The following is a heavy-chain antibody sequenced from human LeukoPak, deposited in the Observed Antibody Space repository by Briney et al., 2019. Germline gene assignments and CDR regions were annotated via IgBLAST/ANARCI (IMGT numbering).Heavy chain of an antibody. D-gene: IGHD1-7*01. Sequence: GESLRIFCKGSGYSFTSYWISWVRQMPGKGLEWMGRIDPSDSYTNYSPSFQGHVTISADKSISTAYLQWSSLKASDTAMYYCARLPELLGNYYYYYYGMDVWGKGTTVAVSS. CDR3: ARLPELLGNYYYYYYGMDV. CDR2: IDPSDSYT. V-gene: IGHV5-10-1*01. CDR1: GYSFTSYW. J-gene: IGHJ6*04.